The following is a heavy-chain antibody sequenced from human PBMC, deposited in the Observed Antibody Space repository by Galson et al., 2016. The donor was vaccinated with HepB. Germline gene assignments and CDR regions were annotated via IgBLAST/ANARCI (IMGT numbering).Heavy chain of an antibody. Sequence: SVKVSCKVSGYTLTELSIHWVRQAPGKGLEWMGGSDPEDGETIYAQKFQGRVTITRDTSASTAYMELSSLRSEDTAVYYCARKGLDPWGQGTLVTVSS. CDR2: SDPEDGET. J-gene: IGHJ5*02. V-gene: IGHV1-24*01. CDR1: GYTLTELS. CDR3: ARKGLDP.